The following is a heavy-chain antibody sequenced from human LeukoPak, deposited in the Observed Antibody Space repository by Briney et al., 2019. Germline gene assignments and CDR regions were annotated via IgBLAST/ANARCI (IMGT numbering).Heavy chain of an antibody. J-gene: IGHJ4*02. CDR1: GYSISSGYY. CDR2: IYHSGST. D-gene: IGHD6-19*01. Sequence: SETLSLTCTVSGYSISSGYYWGWIRQPPGKGLEWIGSIYHSGSTYYNPSLKSRVTISVDTSKNQFSLKLSSVTAADTAVYYCAREIIAVAGTESDYWGQGTLVTVSS. V-gene: IGHV4-38-2*02. CDR3: AREIIAVAGTESDY.